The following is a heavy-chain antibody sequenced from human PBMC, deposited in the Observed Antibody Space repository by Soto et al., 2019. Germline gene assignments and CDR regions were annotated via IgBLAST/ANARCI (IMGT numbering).Heavy chain of an antibody. CDR1: GGSISSYY. J-gene: IGHJ3*02. Sequence: PSETLSLTCTVSGGSISSYYWSWIRQPPWKGLERIGYIYYSGSTTYTPSLKSRVTISVDTSKNQFSLKLSSVTAADTAVYYCAREGGYYGSGNYPIWGQGTMGTVSS. D-gene: IGHD3-10*01. CDR2: IYYSGST. CDR3: AREGGYYGSGNYPI. V-gene: IGHV4-59*01.